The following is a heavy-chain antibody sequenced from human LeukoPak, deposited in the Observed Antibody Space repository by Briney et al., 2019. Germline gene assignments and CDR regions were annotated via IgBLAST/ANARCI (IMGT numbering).Heavy chain of an antibody. D-gene: IGHD2-2*01. V-gene: IGHV3-30*02. CDR3: ANIVVVPAAPEDAFDI. J-gene: IGHJ3*02. CDR1: GFTFSSYG. CDR2: IRYDGGNK. Sequence: PGGSLRLSCAASGFTFSSYGMHWVRQAPGKGLEWVAFIRYDGGNKYYADSVKGRFTISRDNSKNTLYLQMSSLRAEDTAVYYCANIVVVPAAPEDAFDIWGQGTMVTVSS.